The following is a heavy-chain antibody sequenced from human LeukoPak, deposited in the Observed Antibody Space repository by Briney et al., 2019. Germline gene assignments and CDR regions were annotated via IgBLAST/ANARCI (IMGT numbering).Heavy chain of an antibody. CDR2: IKQDGGEK. CDR1: GFTFSSYW. Sequence: GGSLRLSCAASGFTFSSYWMSWVRQAPGKGLEWVANIKQDGGEKYYVDSVKGRFTISRDNAKNSLYLQMNSLRAEDTAVYYCARDGVADILTGYYSGIFDYWGQGTLVTVSS. J-gene: IGHJ4*02. D-gene: IGHD3-9*01. V-gene: IGHV3-7*01. CDR3: ARDGVADILTGYYSGIFDY.